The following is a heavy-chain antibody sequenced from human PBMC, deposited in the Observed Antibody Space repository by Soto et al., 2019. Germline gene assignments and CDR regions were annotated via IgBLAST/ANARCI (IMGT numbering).Heavy chain of an antibody. Sequence: ASVKVSCKASGYTFTSYAMHWVRQAPGQRLEWMGWINAGNGNTKYSQKFQGRVTITRDTSASTAYMELSSLRSEDTAVYYCARDRTVLWFGVSAFDIWGHGTMVTVSS. CDR3: ARDRTVLWFGVSAFDI. V-gene: IGHV1-3*01. J-gene: IGHJ3*02. CDR2: INAGNGNT. D-gene: IGHD3-10*01. CDR1: GYTFTSYA.